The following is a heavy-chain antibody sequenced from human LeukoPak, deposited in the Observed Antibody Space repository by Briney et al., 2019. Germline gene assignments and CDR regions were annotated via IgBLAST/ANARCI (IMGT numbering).Heavy chain of an antibody. CDR2: ISASGGNT. CDR3: ARYSSGWYVAFDI. CDR1: GFTFSNFA. V-gene: IGHV3-23*01. J-gene: IGHJ3*02. D-gene: IGHD6-19*01. Sequence: GGSLRLSCAASGFTFSNFAMSWVRQTPGKGLEWVSAISASGGNTYYADSVKGRFTISRDNSKNTLYLQMNSLRAEDTAVYYCARYSSGWYVAFDIWGQGTMVTVSS.